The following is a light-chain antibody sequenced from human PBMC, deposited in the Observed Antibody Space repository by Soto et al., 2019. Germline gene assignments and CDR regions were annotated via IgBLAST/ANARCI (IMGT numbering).Light chain of an antibody. CDR2: GAS. CDR3: LQYHYWWT. V-gene: IGKV3-15*01. Sequence: IVMTQSPATLSLSPGEKDTLSCRASQSISNNFAWFQQKPGQVPRLLIYGASNRATGVSARFSGSGCGTEFTVTISSLQFEDFAVYYCLQYHYWWTFGQGTKVEIK. J-gene: IGKJ1*01. CDR1: QSISNN.